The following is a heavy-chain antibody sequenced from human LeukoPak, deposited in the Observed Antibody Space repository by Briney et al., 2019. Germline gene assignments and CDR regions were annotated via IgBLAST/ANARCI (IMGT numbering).Heavy chain of an antibody. Sequence: GRSLRLSCAASGFTFDDYAMHWVRQAPGKGLEWVSGISWNSGSIGYADSVKGRFTISRDNAKNSLYLQMNSLRAEDMALYYCAKAQGGIAAAIDYWGQGTLVTVSS. CDR1: GFTFDDYA. J-gene: IGHJ4*02. D-gene: IGHD6-13*01. CDR3: AKAQGGIAAAIDY. V-gene: IGHV3-9*03. CDR2: ISWNSGSI.